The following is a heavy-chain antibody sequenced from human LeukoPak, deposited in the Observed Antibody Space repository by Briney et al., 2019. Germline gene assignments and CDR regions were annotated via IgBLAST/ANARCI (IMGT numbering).Heavy chain of an antibody. D-gene: IGHD3-9*01. Sequence: ASVKVSCKASGGTFISYAISWVRQAPGQGLEWMGGIIPIFGTANYAQKFQGGVTITADESTSTAYMELSSLRSEDTAVCYCARYILTGYYTDDGYNWFDPWGQGTLVTVSS. V-gene: IGHV1-69*13. CDR2: IIPIFGTA. CDR1: GGTFISYA. J-gene: IGHJ5*02. CDR3: ARYILTGYYTDDGYNWFDP.